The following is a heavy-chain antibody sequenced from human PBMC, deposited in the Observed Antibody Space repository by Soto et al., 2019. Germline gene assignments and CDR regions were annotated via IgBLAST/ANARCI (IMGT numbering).Heavy chain of an antibody. Sequence: SETLSLTCTVSRGPISRYYWSWIRQPPGKGQEWIGYFYYSGSTNYNRSLKSRVPLSVDTSKNQFSLKLNSVTAADTAVYYCARGTLTSYFDYWGQGTLVTVSS. CDR1: RGPISRYY. J-gene: IGHJ4*02. CDR3: ARGTLTSYFDY. CDR2: FYYSGST. V-gene: IGHV4-59*01.